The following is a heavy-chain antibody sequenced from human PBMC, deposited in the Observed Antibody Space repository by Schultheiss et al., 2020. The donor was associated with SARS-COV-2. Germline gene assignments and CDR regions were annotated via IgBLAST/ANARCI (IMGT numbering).Heavy chain of an antibody. CDR2: ISGSGGST. CDR1: GFTFSSYA. CDR3: ARSGNYYYYGMDV. J-gene: IGHJ6*02. V-gene: IGHV3-23*01. Sequence: GESLKISCAASGFTFSSYAMSWVRQAPGKGLEWVSAISGSGGSTYYADSMKGRFTISRDNSKNTLLLQMNSLRAEDTAVYYCARSGNYYYYGMDVWGQGTTVTVSS.